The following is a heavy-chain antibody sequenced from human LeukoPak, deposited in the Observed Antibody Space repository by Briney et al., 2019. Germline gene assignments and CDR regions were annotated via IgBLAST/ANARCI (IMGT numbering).Heavy chain of an antibody. CDR3: ARALPSIAAAGPVDAFDI. J-gene: IGHJ3*02. Sequence: SVKVSCKASGGTFSSYAISWVRQAPGQGLEWMGRIIPILGIANYAQKFQGRVTITADKSTSTAYMELSSLRSEDTAVYYCARALPSIAAAGPVDAFDIWGQGTMVTVSS. D-gene: IGHD6-13*01. CDR1: GGTFSSYA. V-gene: IGHV1-69*04. CDR2: IIPILGIA.